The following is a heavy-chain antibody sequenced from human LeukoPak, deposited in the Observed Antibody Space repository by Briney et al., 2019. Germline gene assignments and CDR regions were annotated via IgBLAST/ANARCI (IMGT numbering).Heavy chain of an antibody. J-gene: IGHJ4*02. D-gene: IGHD5-18*01. CDR2: IYHSGRT. V-gene: IGHV4-39*01. CDR3: ARMDTAMVVYFDF. Sequence: SETLSLTCTVSGGSIRSGTYYWGWIRQPPGKGLEWIGSIYHSGRTYYNPSLWSRVTISVDTSKNQFSLKVSSVTAADTAVYYCARMDTAMVVYFDFWGQGTLVTVSS. CDR1: GGSIRSGTYY.